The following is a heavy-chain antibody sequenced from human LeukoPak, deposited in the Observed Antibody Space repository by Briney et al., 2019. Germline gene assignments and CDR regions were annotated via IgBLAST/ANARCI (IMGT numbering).Heavy chain of an antibody. D-gene: IGHD2-2*02. Sequence: PGGSLRLSCAASGFTFSDYYMSWIRQAPGKGLEWVSYISSSGSTIYYADSVKGRFTISRDNSKNTLYLQMNSLRAEDTAVYYCARAVPVPAAIYAYMDVWGKGTTVTVSS. J-gene: IGHJ6*03. CDR1: GFTFSDYY. CDR2: ISSSGSTI. V-gene: IGHV3-11*01. CDR3: ARAVPVPAAIYAYMDV.